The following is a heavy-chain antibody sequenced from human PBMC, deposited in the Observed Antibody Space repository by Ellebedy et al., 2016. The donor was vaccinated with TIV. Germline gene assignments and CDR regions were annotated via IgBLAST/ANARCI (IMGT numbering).Heavy chain of an antibody. Sequence: GESLKISCAASGFTFSSDWMHWFRQAPGKGLVWVSRIKGDGSSTNYADSVKGRFTISRDNAKNTLYLQMNSLRADDTAVYYFARDLHIVASNYWGQGTLVTVSS. CDR1: GFTFSSDW. D-gene: IGHD5-12*01. J-gene: IGHJ4*02. CDR2: IKGDGSST. V-gene: IGHV3-74*01. CDR3: ARDLHIVASNY.